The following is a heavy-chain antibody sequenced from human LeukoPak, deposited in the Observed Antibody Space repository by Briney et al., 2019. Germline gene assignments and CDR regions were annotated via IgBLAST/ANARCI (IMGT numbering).Heavy chain of an antibody. CDR2: IYYSGVT. CDR3: ARRKAKTPNYFDY. J-gene: IGHJ4*02. Sequence: SQTLSLTCTVSGGSISSGGYYWSWIRQHPGKGLEWLGYIYYSGVTYYNPSLKSRVTISVDTSKNQFSLKLTSVTAADTAMYYCARRKAKTPNYFDYWGQGALVTVSS. CDR1: GGSISSGGYY. V-gene: IGHV4-31*03.